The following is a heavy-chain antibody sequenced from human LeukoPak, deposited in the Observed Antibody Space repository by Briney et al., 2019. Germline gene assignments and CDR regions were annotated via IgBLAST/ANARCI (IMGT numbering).Heavy chain of an antibody. V-gene: IGHV3-30*18. CDR1: GFTFSSYG. CDR2: ISYDGSNK. CDR3: AKLSFSGYV. Sequence: GGSLRLSCAASGFTFSSYGMHWVRQAPGKGLEWVAVISYDGSNKYYADSVKGRFTISRDDSKNTLYLQMNSLRAEDTAVYYCAKLSFSGYVWGQGTLVTVSS. D-gene: IGHD3-10*01. J-gene: IGHJ4*02.